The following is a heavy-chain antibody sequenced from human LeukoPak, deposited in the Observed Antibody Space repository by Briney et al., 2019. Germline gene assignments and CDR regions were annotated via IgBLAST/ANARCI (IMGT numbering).Heavy chain of an antibody. CDR1: GGSISSSSYY. CDR2: IYYSGST. V-gene: IGHV4-39*01. CDR3: ARPGLPMDV. D-gene: IGHD5-18*01. Sequence: SETLSLTCTVSGGSISSSSYYWGWIRQPPGKGLERIGSIYYSGSTYYNPSLKSRVTISVDTSKNQFSLKLSSVTAADTAVYYCARPGLPMDVWGKGTTVTVSS. J-gene: IGHJ6*04.